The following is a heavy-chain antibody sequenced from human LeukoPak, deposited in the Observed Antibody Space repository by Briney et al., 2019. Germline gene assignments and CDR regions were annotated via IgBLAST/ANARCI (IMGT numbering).Heavy chain of an antibody. V-gene: IGHV3-23*01. CDR3: AQDRGARYPFGMDV. J-gene: IGHJ6*02. CDR1: GLTFSTYA. CDR2: IGGGGIT. D-gene: IGHD2-2*01. Sequence: GGSLRLSWAASGLTFSTYAMRWVRQAPGKGREWVSSIGGGGITSYADSVKGRFNISRDLPKITVYLQMNSLRAEDTAVYYCAQDRGARYPFGMDVWGQGTTVTVSS.